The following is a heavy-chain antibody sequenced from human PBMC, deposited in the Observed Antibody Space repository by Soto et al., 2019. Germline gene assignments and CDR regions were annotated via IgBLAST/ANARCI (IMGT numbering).Heavy chain of an antibody. J-gene: IGHJ4*02. D-gene: IGHD6-13*01. CDR1: GFTFSTYA. CDR3: ATGQQLGY. Sequence: EVQLLESGGGLVQPGGSLRLSCAASGFTFSTYAMSWVRQAPGKGLEWVSKIIHSGDSTYYADSVKGQFTISRDNSKNTVYLQMNSLRAEDTAVYYCATGQQLGYWGQGTLVTVSS. V-gene: IGHV3-23*01. CDR2: IIHSGDST.